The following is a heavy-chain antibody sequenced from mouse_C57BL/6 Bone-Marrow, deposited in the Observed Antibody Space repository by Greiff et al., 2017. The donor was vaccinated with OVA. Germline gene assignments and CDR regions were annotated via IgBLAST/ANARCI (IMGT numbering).Heavy chain of an antibody. D-gene: IGHD2-4*01. CDR1: GYTFTSYW. Sequence: VQLQQPGAELVRPGSSVKLSCKASGYTFTSYWMHWVKQRPIQGLEWIGNIDPSDSETHYNQKFKDKATLTVDKSSSTAYMQLSSLTSEDSAVYYCALYYDYDWFAYWGQGTLVTVSA. CDR3: ALYYDYDWFAY. V-gene: IGHV1-52*01. CDR2: IDPSDSET. J-gene: IGHJ3*01.